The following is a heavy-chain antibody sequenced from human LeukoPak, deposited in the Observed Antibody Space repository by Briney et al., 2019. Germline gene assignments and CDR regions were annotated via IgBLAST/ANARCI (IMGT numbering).Heavy chain of an antibody. V-gene: IGHV3-23*01. Sequence: PGGSLRLSCAASGFTFSSYGMSWVRQAPGKGLEWVSAISGSTGNTYYADSVKGRFTISRDNSKNTVYLQMNSLRAEDTAVYYCAKDPPYYYDSSGYGGGAFDIWGQGTMVTISS. CDR1: GFTFSSYG. J-gene: IGHJ3*02. D-gene: IGHD3-22*01. CDR3: AKDPPYYYDSSGYGGGAFDI. CDR2: ISGSTGNT.